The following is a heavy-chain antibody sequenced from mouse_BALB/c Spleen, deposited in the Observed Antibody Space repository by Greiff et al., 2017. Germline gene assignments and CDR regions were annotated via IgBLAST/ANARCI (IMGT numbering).Heavy chain of an antibody. CDR1: GYTFTDYE. D-gene: IGHD1-1*01. Sequence: VQLQQSGAELVRPGASVTLSCKASGYTFTDYEMHWVKQTPVHGLEWIGAIDPETGGTAYNQKFKGKATLTADKSSSTAYMELRSLTSEDSAVYYCTRDYGYFDYWGQGTTLTVSS. V-gene: IGHV1-15*01. CDR2: IDPETGGT. J-gene: IGHJ2*01. CDR3: TRDYGYFDY.